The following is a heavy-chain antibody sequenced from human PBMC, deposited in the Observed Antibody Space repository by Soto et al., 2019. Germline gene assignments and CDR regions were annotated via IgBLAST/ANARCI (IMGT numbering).Heavy chain of an antibody. D-gene: IGHD3-16*01. J-gene: IGHJ6*02. CDR2: MNPNSGNT. V-gene: IGHV1-8*01. CDR3: ARGQEVWWNAGPLGLHGLDV. CDR1: RYTFISYD. Sequence: QVQLVQSGAEVKTSGASVKVSCKASRYTFISYDINWVRQATGQGLEWMGWMNPNSGNTGYAEKFQGRITMTRNTSINTAYMKLSSLRSEDTAVYYYARGQEVWWNAGPLGLHGLDVWGQGTTVTVSS.